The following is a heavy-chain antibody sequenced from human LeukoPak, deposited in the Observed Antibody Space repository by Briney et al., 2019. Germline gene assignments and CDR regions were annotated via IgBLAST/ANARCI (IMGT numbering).Heavy chain of an antibody. CDR3: ARGDYYDSSGYYIDY. J-gene: IGHJ4*02. V-gene: IGHV4-4*07. D-gene: IGHD3-22*01. CDR1: GGSISSYY. CDR2: IYTSGST. Sequence: SETLSLTCTVSGGSISSYYWSWIRQPAGKGLEWTGRIYTSGSTNYNPSLKSRVTMSVDTSKNQFSLKLSSVTAADTAVYYCARGDYYDSSGYYIDYWGQGTLVTVSS.